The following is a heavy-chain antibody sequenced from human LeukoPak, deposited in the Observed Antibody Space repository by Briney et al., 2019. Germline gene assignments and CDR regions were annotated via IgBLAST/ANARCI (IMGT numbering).Heavy chain of an antibody. CDR3: ARAYYYDSSGGVDY. D-gene: IGHD3-22*01. J-gene: IGHJ4*02. CDR2: IWYGGSNK. Sequence: GGSLRLSCAASGFTFSSYGMHWVRQAPGKGLEWVAVIWYGGSNKYYADSVKGRFTISRDNSKNTLYLQMNSLRAEDTAVYYCARAYYYDSSGGVDYWGQGTLVTVSS. V-gene: IGHV3-33*01. CDR1: GFTFSSYG.